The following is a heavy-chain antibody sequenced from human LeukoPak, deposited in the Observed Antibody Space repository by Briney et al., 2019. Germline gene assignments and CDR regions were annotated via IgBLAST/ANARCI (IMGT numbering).Heavy chain of an antibody. CDR1: GGSSTNYF. CDR3: ARRTGYSSSWYKSSYYYYMDV. Sequence: SETLSLTCVLYGGSSTNYFWSWIRQPPGKGLEWIGEINRSASTNYNPSLKSRVTISIDTSMNQFSLKLSSVTAADTAVYYCARRTGYSSSWYKSSYYYYMDVWGKGTTVTVSS. D-gene: IGHD6-13*01. CDR2: INRSAST. J-gene: IGHJ6*03. V-gene: IGHV4-34*01.